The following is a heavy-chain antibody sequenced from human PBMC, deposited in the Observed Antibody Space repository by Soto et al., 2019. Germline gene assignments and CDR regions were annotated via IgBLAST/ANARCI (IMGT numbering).Heavy chain of an antibody. Sequence: XETLCLTCTVSGGFTNNSAYYWDWIRQSPGKGLDWIASGFYGGRTYYNPSLKSRVAFSLDTSKSRFSLELSSVTAADTAVYYCARHGAYSTSVYYYYGMDVWGQGNTVTVSS. V-gene: IGHV4-39*01. CDR3: ARHGAYSTSVYYYYGMDV. J-gene: IGHJ6*02. CDR2: GFYGGRT. D-gene: IGHD6-13*01. CDR1: GGFTNNSAYY.